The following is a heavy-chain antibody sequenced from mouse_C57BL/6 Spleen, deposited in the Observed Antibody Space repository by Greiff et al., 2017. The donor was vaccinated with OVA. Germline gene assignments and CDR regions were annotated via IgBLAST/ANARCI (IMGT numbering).Heavy chain of an antibody. V-gene: IGHV1-82*01. D-gene: IGHD1-1*01. CDR1: GYAFSSSW. J-gene: IGHJ4*01. CDR3: ARSGSRFYYYAMDY. CDR2: IYPGDGDT. Sequence: QVQLQQSGPELVKPGASVKISCTASGYAFSSSWMNWVKQRPGKGLEWIGRIYPGDGDTNYNVKFKGKATLTADKSSSTAYMQLSSLTSEDSAVYFCARSGSRFYYYAMDYWGQGTSVTVSS.